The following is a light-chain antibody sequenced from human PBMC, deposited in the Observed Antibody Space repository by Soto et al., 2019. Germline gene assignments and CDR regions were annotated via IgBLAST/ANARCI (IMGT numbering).Light chain of an antibody. J-gene: IGKJ2*01. CDR3: QQFGTSPYT. V-gene: IGKV3-20*01. Sequence: EIVLTQSPGTLSLSPGEGATLSCRASQTVSSTYLAWYQQKPGRAPSLHIHGASTRAAGIPDRFSASGSGTHFTLTINRLEPEDFAVYFCQQFGTSPYTFGQGTTVEIK. CDR1: QTVSSTY. CDR2: GAS.